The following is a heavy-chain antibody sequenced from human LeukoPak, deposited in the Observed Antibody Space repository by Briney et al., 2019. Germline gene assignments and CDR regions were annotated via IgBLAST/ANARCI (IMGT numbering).Heavy chain of an antibody. V-gene: IGHV4-59*08. CDR3: ARRSSRGTRMYAFDI. CDR1: GGSISSYY. J-gene: IGHJ3*02. D-gene: IGHD2-2*01. CDR2: IYYSGTT. Sequence: SETLSLTCTVSGGSISSYYWSWIRQPPGKGLEWIWYIYYSGTTNYNPSLKSRVTISVDTSKNQFSLKLSSVTAADTAVYYYARRSSRGTRMYAFDIWGQGTMVTVSS.